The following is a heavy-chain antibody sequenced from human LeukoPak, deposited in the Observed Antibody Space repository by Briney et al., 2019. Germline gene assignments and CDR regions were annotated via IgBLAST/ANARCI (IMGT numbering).Heavy chain of an antibody. CDR3: ASITGTTRSYNWFDP. D-gene: IGHD1-7*01. CDR1: GFTFSSYS. Sequence: ESGGSLRLSCAASGFTFSSYSMNWVRQAPGEGLEWVSYISSSSTIYSADSVKGRFTISRDNAKNSLYLQMNSLRAEDTAVYYCASITGTTRSYNWFDPWGQGTLVTVSS. CDR2: ISSSSTI. V-gene: IGHV3-48*01. J-gene: IGHJ5*02.